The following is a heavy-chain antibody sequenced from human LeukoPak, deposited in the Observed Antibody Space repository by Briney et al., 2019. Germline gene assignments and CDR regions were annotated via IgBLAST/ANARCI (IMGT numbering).Heavy chain of an antibody. V-gene: IGHV4-59*08. D-gene: IGHD3-10*01. CDR1: GGSIANYY. J-gene: IGHJ1*01. CDR3: ARHNSGAGSILGN. Sequence: SETLSLTCTVSGGSIANYYWSWLRQPPGKGLEWIGYISYSGNTNYNPSLKSRVTISVDTSKNQFSLKLNSVTAADTAVYYCARHNSGAGSILGNWGQGTLVTVSS. CDR2: ISYSGNT.